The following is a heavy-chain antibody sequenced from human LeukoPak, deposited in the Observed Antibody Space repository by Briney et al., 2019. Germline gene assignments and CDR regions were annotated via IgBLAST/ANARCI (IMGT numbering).Heavy chain of an antibody. CDR2: ISGSGGST. CDR1: GYPFFRYA. Sequence: GGSLRVSRGASGYPFFRYALSGVPQAPGKGRECVSDISGSGGSTYYTDSMKGRFTISRDNSKNTLYLQMNSLRAEDTAVYYCAKSRRYCSSTSCERFYFEHWGRGTLVTVSS. J-gene: IGHJ4*02. V-gene: IGHV3-23*01. CDR3: AKSRRYCSSTSCERFYFEH. D-gene: IGHD2-2*01.